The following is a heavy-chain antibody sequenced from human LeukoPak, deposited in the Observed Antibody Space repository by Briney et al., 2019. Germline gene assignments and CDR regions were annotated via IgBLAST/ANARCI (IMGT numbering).Heavy chain of an antibody. D-gene: IGHD6-13*01. Sequence: SETLSLTCTVSGGSISSYYWSWIRQPAGKGLEWIGRIYTSGSTNYNPSLKSRVTMSVDTSKNQFSLEPSSVTAADTAVYYCARDRQQNDYYYYYYMDVWGKGTTVTVSS. V-gene: IGHV4-4*07. J-gene: IGHJ6*03. CDR3: ARDRQQNDYYYYYYMDV. CDR1: GGSISSYY. CDR2: IYTSGST.